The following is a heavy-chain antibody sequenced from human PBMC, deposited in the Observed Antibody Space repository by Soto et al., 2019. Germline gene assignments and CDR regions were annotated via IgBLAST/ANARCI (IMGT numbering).Heavy chain of an antibody. J-gene: IGHJ1*01. CDR2: IYYSGST. D-gene: IGHD3-22*01. CDR3: AREGGYYDSSGPSPREPYFQH. CDR1: GGSISSGGYY. Sequence: PSETLSLTCTVSGGSISSGGYYWSWIRQHPGKGLEWIGYIYYSGSTYYNPSLKSRVTISVDTSKNQFSLKLSSVTAADTAVYYCAREGGYYDSSGPSPREPYFQHWGQGTLVTVSS. V-gene: IGHV4-31*03.